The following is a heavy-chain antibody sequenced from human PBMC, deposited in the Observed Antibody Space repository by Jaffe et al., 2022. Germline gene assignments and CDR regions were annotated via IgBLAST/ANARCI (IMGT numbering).Heavy chain of an antibody. D-gene: IGHD2-2*01. Sequence: QVQLVQSGSELKKPGASVKVSCKASGYTFTSYAMNWVRQAPGQGLEWMGWINTNTGNPTYAQGFTGRFVFSLDTSVSTAYLQISSLKAEDTAVYYCARDPFFQYCSSTSCLFPRWEYYFDYWGQGTLVTVSS. CDR1: GYTFTSYA. J-gene: IGHJ4*02. V-gene: IGHV7-4-1*02. CDR3: ARDPFFQYCSSTSCLFPRWEYYFDY. CDR2: INTNTGNP.